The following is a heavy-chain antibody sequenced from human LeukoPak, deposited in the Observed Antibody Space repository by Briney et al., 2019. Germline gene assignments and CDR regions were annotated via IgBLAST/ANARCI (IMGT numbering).Heavy chain of an antibody. V-gene: IGHV3-43D*03. CDR2: ISWDGGST. D-gene: IGHD3-22*01. J-gene: IGHJ6*03. CDR3: AKGPAYYDSSGYSAIYYYYYMDV. CDR1: GFTFDDYA. Sequence: GSLRLSCAASGFTFDDYAMHWVRQAPGKGLEWVSLISWDGGSTYYADSVKGRFTISRDNSKNSLYLQMNSLRAEDTALYYCAKGPAYYDSSGYSAIYYYYYMDVWGKGTTVTVSS.